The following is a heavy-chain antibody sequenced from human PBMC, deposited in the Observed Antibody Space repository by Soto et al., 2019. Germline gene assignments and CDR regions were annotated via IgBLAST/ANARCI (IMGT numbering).Heavy chain of an antibody. Sequence: GGSLRLSCVASGYTFSNYWMHWVRQAPGKGLEWVSRISSDGSSTTYADSVKGRFTISRDNAENSLHLQMNSLRAEDTAVYYCARVRYCSDNSCYSWFDYWGQGTLVTVSS. V-gene: IGHV3-74*01. CDR3: ARVRYCSDNSCYSWFDY. D-gene: IGHD2-15*01. J-gene: IGHJ4*02. CDR2: ISSDGSST. CDR1: GYTFSNYW.